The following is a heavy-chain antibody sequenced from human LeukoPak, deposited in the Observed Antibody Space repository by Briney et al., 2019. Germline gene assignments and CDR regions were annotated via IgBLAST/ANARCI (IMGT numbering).Heavy chain of an antibody. CDR2: LYTSGST. Sequence: PSETLSLTCTVSGASISSNYWSWIRQPAGKGLEWIGRLYTSGSTNYNPSLRSRVTISVDKSKNQFSLKLSSVTAADTALYYCARDSGVATNLDYWGQGTLVTVSS. CDR1: GASISSNY. V-gene: IGHV4-4*07. CDR3: ARDSGVATNLDY. J-gene: IGHJ4*02. D-gene: IGHD5-24*01.